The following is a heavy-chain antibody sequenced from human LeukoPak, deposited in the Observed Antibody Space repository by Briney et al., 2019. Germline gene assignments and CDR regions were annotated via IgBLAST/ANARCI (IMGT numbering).Heavy chain of an antibody. D-gene: IGHD2-2*01. J-gene: IGHJ3*02. Sequence: ASVKVSCKASGYTFTGYYMHWVRQAPGQGLEWMGWINPNSGGTNYAQKFQGRVTMTRDTSISTACMELSRLRSDDTAVYYCARVDSPVVIVVVPAARDDAFDIWGQGIMVTVSS. CDR2: INPNSGGT. CDR3: ARVDSPVVIVVVPAARDDAFDI. CDR1: GYTFTGYY. V-gene: IGHV1-2*02.